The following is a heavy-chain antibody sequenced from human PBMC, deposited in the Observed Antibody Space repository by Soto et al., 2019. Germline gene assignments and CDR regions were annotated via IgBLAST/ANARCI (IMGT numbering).Heavy chain of an antibody. J-gene: IGHJ6*02. D-gene: IGHD2-2*01. CDR2: IYYSGST. CDR3: ARGYCSSTSCYLGGGGYGMDV. Sequence: SETLSLTCTVSGGSISSGGYYWSWIRQHPGKGVEWIGYIYYSGSTYYNPSLKSRVTISVDTSKNQFSLKLSSVTAADTAVYYCARGYCSSTSCYLGGGGYGMDVWGQGTTVT. V-gene: IGHV4-31*03. CDR1: GGSISSGGYY.